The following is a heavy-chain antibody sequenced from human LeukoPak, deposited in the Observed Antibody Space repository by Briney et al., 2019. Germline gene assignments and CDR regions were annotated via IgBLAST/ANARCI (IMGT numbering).Heavy chain of an antibody. Sequence: ASVKVSCKASGYTFTSYDINWVRQATGQGLEWMGWMNPNSGNTGYAQKFQGRVTMTTNTSISTAYMELSSLRSEDTAVYYCARQILEWSYNWFDPWGQGTLVTVSS. CDR3: ARQILEWSYNWFDP. D-gene: IGHD3-3*01. CDR2: MNPNSGNT. J-gene: IGHJ5*02. V-gene: IGHV1-8*01. CDR1: GYTFTSYD.